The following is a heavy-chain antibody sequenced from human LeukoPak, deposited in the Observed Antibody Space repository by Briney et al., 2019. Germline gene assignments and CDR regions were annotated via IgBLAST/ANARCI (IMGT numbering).Heavy chain of an antibody. CDR2: IWYVGSNK. J-gene: IGHJ5*02. D-gene: IGHD2-15*01. Sequence: GRSLRLSCEASGFTFSSYGMHWVRQAPGKGLEWVAVIWYVGSNKYYADSVKGRFTISRDNSKNTLYLQMNSLRAEDTAVYYCARDSCSGGSCFLDPWGQGTLVTVSS. CDR1: GFTFSSYG. V-gene: IGHV3-33*01. CDR3: ARDSCSGGSCFLDP.